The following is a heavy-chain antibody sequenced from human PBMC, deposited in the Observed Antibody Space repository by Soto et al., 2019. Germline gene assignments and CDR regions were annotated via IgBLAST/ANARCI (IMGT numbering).Heavy chain of an antibody. CDR3: ARDSYTVIYYYGMDV. J-gene: IGHJ6*02. D-gene: IGHD2-21*01. Sequence: ASVKVSCKASGYTFTSYYMHWVRQSPGQGLEWMGIINPSGGSTSYAQKFQGRVTMTRDTSTSTVYMELSSLRSEDTAVYYCARDSYTVIYYYGMDVWGQGTTVTVSS. V-gene: IGHV1-46*01. CDR1: GYTFTSYY. CDR2: INPSGGST.